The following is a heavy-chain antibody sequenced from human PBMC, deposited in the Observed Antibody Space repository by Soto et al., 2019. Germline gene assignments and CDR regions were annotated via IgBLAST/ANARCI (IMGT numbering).Heavy chain of an antibody. CDR2: IYYSGST. CDR1: GGSISSGGYY. Sequence: SSETLSLTCTVSGGSISSGGYYWSWIRQHPGKGLEWIGYIYYSGSTYYNPSLKSRVTISVDTSKNQFSLKLSSVTAADTAVYYCARDRRLQSGGWFDPWGQGTLVTVSS. CDR3: ARDRRLQSGGWFDP. D-gene: IGHD2-8*02. V-gene: IGHV4-31*03. J-gene: IGHJ5*02.